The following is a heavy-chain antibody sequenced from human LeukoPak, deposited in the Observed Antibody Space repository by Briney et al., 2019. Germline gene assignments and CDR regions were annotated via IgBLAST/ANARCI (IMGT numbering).Heavy chain of an antibody. D-gene: IGHD5-24*01. CDR1: GGSISSGSYY. J-gene: IGHJ4*02. Sequence: TLSLTCTVSGGSISSGSYYWSWIRQPAGKGLEWIGRIYTSGSTNYNPSLKSRVTISVDTSKNQFSLKLSSVTAADTAVYYCARDLEGMANGYWGQGTLVTVSS. CDR2: IYTSGST. CDR3: ARDLEGMANGY. V-gene: IGHV4-61*02.